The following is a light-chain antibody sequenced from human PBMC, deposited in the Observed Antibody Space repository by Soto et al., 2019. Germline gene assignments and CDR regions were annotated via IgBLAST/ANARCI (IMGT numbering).Light chain of an antibody. CDR1: QSVSSN. CDR2: GAS. Sequence: EIVMTQSPATLSVSPGERATLSCRASQSVSSNLAWYQQKPGQAPRLLIYGASSRATGIPATFSGSGSGAEFTLTISSLQSEDFATYYCQQYNSYSWTFGQGTKVEI. CDR3: QQYNSYSWT. J-gene: IGKJ1*01. V-gene: IGKV3-15*01.